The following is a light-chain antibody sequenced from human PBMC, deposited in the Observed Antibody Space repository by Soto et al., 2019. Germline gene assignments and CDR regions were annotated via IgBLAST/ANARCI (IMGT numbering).Light chain of an antibody. CDR1: SSNIGNNG. J-gene: IGLJ1*01. CDR2: YDD. CDR3: AAWDDSLNGYV. V-gene: IGLV1-36*01. Sequence: QSVLTQPPSVSEAPRQRVTISCSGSSSNIGNNGVNWYQQLPGKAPKLLIYYDDLLPSGVSDRFSGSKSGTSASLAISGLPSEDEADYYCAAWDDSLNGYVFGIGTNVTVL.